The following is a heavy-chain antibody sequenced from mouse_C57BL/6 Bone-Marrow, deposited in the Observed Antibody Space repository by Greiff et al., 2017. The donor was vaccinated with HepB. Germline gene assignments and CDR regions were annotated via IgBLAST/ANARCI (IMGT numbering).Heavy chain of an antibody. CDR1: GYTFTDYE. V-gene: IGHV1-15*01. J-gene: IGHJ1*03. CDR3: TRDYGSFYWYFDV. CDR2: IDPETGGT. D-gene: IGHD1-1*01. Sequence: QVQLKQSGAELVRPGASVTLSCKASGYTFTDYEMHWVKQTPVHGLEWIGAIDPETGGTAYNQKFKGKAILTADKSSSTAYMELRSLTSEDSAVYYCTRDYGSFYWYFDVWGTGTTVTVSS.